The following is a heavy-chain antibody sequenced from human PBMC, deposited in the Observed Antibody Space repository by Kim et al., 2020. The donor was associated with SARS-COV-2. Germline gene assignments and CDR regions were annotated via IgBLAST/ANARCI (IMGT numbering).Heavy chain of an antibody. Sequence: NPSLKRRVTISADTSKNQFSLQPTSETAADTAVYYCARWDYDGNGYYYFAYWGQGTLVTVSS. J-gene: IGHJ4*02. V-gene: IGHV4-34*13. CDR3: ARWDYDGNGYYYFAY. D-gene: IGHD3-22*01.